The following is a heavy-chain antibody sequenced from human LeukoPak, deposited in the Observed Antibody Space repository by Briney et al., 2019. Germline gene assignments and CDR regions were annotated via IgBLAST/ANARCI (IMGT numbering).Heavy chain of an antibody. CDR3: AREVGATRGAFDI. D-gene: IGHD1-26*01. CDR1: GGSISSYY. J-gene: IGHJ3*02. Sequence: SETLSLTCTVSGGSISSYYWSWIRQPPGKGLEWIGYIYYSGSTNYNPSLKSRVTISVDTSKNQFSLKLSPVTAADTAVYYCAREVGATRGAFDIWGQGTMVTVSS. V-gene: IGHV4-59*01. CDR2: IYYSGST.